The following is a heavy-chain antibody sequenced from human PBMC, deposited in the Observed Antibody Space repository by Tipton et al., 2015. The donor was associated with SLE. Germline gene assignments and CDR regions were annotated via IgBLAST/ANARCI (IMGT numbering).Heavy chain of an antibody. CDR2: ICYSGST. V-gene: IGHV4-39*07. D-gene: IGHD6-6*01. CDR1: GGSISSTSYY. J-gene: IGHJ6*03. CDR3: ARVRSSSWGYYYYYMDV. Sequence: TLSLTCTVSGGSISSTSYYWGWIRQPPGEGLEWIGSICYSGSTYYNPSLKSRVTISVDTSKNQFSLKLSSVTAADTAVYYCARVRSSSWGYYYYYMDVWGKGTTVTVSS.